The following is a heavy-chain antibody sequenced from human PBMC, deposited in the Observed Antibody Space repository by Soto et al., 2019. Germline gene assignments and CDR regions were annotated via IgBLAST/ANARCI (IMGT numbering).Heavy chain of an antibody. D-gene: IGHD3-10*01. V-gene: IGHV4-59*08. CDR1: GGSISTYY. CDR2: IYYSGST. J-gene: IGHJ6*02. CDR3: ARHSKGSYFYYGMDV. Sequence: QVQLQESGPGLVKPSETLSLTCTVSGGSISTYYWSWIRQPPGKGLEWVGYIYYSGSTNYSPSLKSRVSIXXDXSXXQCSLKLSSVTAADTAVYYCARHSKGSYFYYGMDVWGQGTTVTVSS.